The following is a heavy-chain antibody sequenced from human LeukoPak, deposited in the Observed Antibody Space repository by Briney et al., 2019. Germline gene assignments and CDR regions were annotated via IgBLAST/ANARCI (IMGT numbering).Heavy chain of an antibody. CDR3: AKGSGTSRPYYLDY. Sequence: GGSLRLSCAASGFTFSSYSMNWVRQAPGKGLVWVSRINSDGSSTNYADSVKGRFTISRDSSKSTMYLQMTSLTAEDTAVYYCAKGSGTSRPYYLDYWGRGTLVTVSS. CDR1: GFTFSSYS. D-gene: IGHD6-25*01. J-gene: IGHJ4*02. CDR2: INSDGSST. V-gene: IGHV3-74*01.